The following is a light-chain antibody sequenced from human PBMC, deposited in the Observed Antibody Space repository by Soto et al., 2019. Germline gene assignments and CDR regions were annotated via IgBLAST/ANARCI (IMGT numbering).Light chain of an antibody. J-gene: IGKJ4*01. CDR3: LQHNAYPLT. CDR2: AAS. V-gene: IGKV1-17*01. CDR1: QDIGND. Sequence: DIQMTQSPSSLSASVGDRVTITCRASQDIGNDVGWYQQKPGKAPKRLIFAASRLQSGVPSRSGGSGSGTDFTLTVSTLHPEDFATYYCLQHNAYPLTFGGGTTVDIK.